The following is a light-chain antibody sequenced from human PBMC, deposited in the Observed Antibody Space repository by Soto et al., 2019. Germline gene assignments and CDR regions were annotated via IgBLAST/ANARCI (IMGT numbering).Light chain of an antibody. CDR2: EVS. CDR3: SSFTSSNTLV. CDR1: SSDVGAYNY. J-gene: IGLJ2*01. V-gene: IGLV2-14*01. Sequence: QAVVTQPASVSGSPGQSITISCTGTSSDVGAYNYVSWYQQHPGKAPKLMIFEVSDRPSGVSNRFSGSKSGNTASLTISGLQAEDEATYYCSSFTSSNTLVFGGGTKLTVL.